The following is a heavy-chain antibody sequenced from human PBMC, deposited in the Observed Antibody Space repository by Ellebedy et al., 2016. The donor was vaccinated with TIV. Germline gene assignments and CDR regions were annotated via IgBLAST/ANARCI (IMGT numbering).Heavy chain of an antibody. D-gene: IGHD3-3*01. V-gene: IGHV4-4*07. CDR3: ARGISYGGLLGVVSPDYMDV. J-gene: IGHJ6*03. CDR1: GDSISSYY. Sequence: SETLSLTXTVSGDSISSYYWSWIRQPAGKGLEWIGRIYSGDTKYNPSLESRVTMSLDTTKNQFSLKLTSVTAADTAVYYCARGISYGGLLGVVSPDYMDVWGKGTTVTVSS. CDR2: IYSGDT.